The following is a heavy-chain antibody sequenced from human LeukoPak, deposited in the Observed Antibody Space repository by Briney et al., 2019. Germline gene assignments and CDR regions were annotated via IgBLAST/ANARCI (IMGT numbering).Heavy chain of an antibody. Sequence: GGSLRLSCAASGFTFSSYAMHWVRQAPGKGLEWVAVISYDGSNKYYADSVKGRFTISRDNAKNSLYLQMNSLRAEDTAVYYCARATPQGFDPWGQGTLVTVSS. J-gene: IGHJ5*02. V-gene: IGHV3-30-3*01. CDR2: ISYDGSNK. CDR3: ARATPQGFDP. CDR1: GFTFSSYA.